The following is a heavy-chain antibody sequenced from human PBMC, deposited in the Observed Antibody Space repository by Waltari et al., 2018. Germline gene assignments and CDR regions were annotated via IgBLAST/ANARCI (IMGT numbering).Heavy chain of an antibody. CDR3: ARGRRVYYYGSYYMDV. Sequence: QVQLQQCGAGLLQPSETLSLTCAVYGGSFSGYSWSWICQPPGRGLELSGEINHSGSTNYNPSLKSRVTISVDTSKTQFSLKLSSVTAADTAVYYCARGRRVYYYGSYYMDVWGKGTTVTISS. V-gene: IGHV4-34*01. CDR2: INHSGST. J-gene: IGHJ6*03. D-gene: IGHD3-10*01. CDR1: GGSFSGYS.